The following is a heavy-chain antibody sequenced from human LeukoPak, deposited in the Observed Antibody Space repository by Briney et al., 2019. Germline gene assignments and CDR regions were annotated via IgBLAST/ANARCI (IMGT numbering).Heavy chain of an antibody. J-gene: IGHJ4*02. CDR3: AKEALQRYFDY. CDR2: ISYDGSNK. CDR1: GFTFKSYG. V-gene: IGHV3-30*18. Sequence: SGGSLRLSCVASGFTFKSYGMHWVRQAPGKGLEWVAVISYDGSNKNYADSVKGRFTISRDNSKNTLYLQMNSLRAEDTAVYYCAKEALQRYFDYWGQGTLVTVSS.